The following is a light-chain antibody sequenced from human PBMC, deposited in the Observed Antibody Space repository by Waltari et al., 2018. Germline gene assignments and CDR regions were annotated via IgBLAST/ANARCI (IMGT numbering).Light chain of an antibody. J-gene: IGLJ2*01. V-gene: IGLV2-14*03. CDR3: SSYTTSSTLV. CDR1: SSDVGGYNS. CDR2: DVN. Sequence: QSALTQPASVSGSPGQSITIPCTGTSSDVGGYNSVAWYQQHPGRAPKLMISDVNSRPAGGCKRFSRSKSGHTASLTISGLQTEDEADESCSSYTTSSTLVFGGGTQLTVL.